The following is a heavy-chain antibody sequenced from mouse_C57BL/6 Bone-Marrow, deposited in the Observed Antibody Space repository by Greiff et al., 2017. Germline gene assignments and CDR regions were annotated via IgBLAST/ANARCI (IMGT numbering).Heavy chain of an antibody. CDR2: ISNLAYSI. CDR3: ARHGDLYGSSPWFAY. CDR1: GFTFSDYG. Sequence: VMLVESGGGLVQPGGSLKLSCAASGFTFSDYGMAWVRQAPRKGPEWVAFISNLAYSIYYADTVTGRFTISSENAKNTLYLEMSSLRSEDTAMYYCARHGDLYGSSPWFAYWGQGTLVTVSA. V-gene: IGHV5-15*01. D-gene: IGHD1-1*01. J-gene: IGHJ3*01.